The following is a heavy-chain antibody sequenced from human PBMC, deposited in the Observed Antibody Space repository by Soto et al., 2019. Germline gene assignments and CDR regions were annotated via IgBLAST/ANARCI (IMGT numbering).Heavy chain of an antibody. CDR2: IHYTGSA. CDR1: GGSIENGGYY. CDR3: ARGGDYATT. J-gene: IGHJ5*02. D-gene: IGHD4-17*01. V-gene: IGHV4-31*03. Sequence: QVQLQESGPGLLKPSQTLSLTCTVSGGSIENGGYYWIGIRQHPEKGLEWLGSIHYTGSAFYNPSVKSRVAMSVDTSKNHFSLTLTSVTVADTATYYCARGGDYATTWGQGSLVVVSS.